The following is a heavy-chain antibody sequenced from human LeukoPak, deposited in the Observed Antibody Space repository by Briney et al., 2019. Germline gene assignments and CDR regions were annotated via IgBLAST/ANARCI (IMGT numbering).Heavy chain of an antibody. CDR3: AREPYMVGPTNVDY. CDR2: IRQDGSEK. J-gene: IGHJ4*02. Sequence: GGSLRLSCAASGFTFSSYSMNWVRQAPGKGLEWVANIRQDGSEKYYVDSVKGRFTISRDNAKNSLYLQMNSLRAEDTAVYYCAREPYMVGPTNVDYWGQGTLVTVSS. D-gene: IGHD1-26*01. CDR1: GFTFSSYS. V-gene: IGHV3-7*01.